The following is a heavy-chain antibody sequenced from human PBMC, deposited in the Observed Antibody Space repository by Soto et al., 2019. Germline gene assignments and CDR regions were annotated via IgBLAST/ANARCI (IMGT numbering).Heavy chain of an antibody. V-gene: IGHV1-69*12. Sequence: QVQLVQSGAEVKKPGSSVKVSCKASGGTFSSYAISWVRQAPGQGLEWMGGIIPIFGTANYAQKFQGRVTITADESTSTAYMELSSLRSEDTAVYYGARPNMDTAMGEDYYYGMDVWGQGTTVTVSS. CDR3: ARPNMDTAMGEDYYYGMDV. CDR2: IIPIFGTA. D-gene: IGHD5-18*01. CDR1: GGTFSSYA. J-gene: IGHJ6*02.